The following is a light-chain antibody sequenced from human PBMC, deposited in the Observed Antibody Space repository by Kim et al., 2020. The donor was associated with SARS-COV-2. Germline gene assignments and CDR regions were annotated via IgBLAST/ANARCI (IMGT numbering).Light chain of an antibody. V-gene: IGKV3-20*01. CDR3: QQYGSSPL. CDR1: QSVISTF. CDR2: CAS. J-gene: IGKJ5*01. Sequence: EIVLTQSPGTLSLSPGERATLSCRTSQSVISTFLAWYQQTPGRAPRLLIYCASNRATGIPDRFSGSGSGTDFTLTISRLEPEDFAVYYCQQYGSSPLFGPGTRLEIK.